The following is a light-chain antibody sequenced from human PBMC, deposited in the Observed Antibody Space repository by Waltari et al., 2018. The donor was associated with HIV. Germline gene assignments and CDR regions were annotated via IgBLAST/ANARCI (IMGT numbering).Light chain of an antibody. CDR3: SSYTGTSTHVV. Sequence: QSDLTQPASVSGSPGQSITISCTGTSSDVGGYNYVPWYQQHSGKAPKLMIYEVSNRRSGVFNRFSGAKSGNTTSLTITGLHAEDEADDYCSSYTGTSTHVVFGGGTKLTVL. CDR1: SSDVGGYNY. CDR2: EVS. J-gene: IGLJ2*01. V-gene: IGLV2-14*01.